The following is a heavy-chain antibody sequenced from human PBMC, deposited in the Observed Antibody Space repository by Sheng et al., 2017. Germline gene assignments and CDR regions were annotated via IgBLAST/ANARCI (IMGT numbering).Heavy chain of an antibody. CDR3: AKRLEYCSSSSCYNSYDFYGLDV. Sequence: DLEESGGGVVQPGRSLRLSCAASGFRFSDYAMHWVRQAPGEGPQWVSAVSGSSGSRDYADSVRGRFTISRDNSKNTLYLQMNRLRVEDTAVYYCAKRLEYCSSSSCYNSYDFYGLDVWGQGTTVTVS. CDR1: GFRFSDYA. V-gene: IGHV3-23*04. D-gene: IGHD2-15*01. J-gene: IGHJ6*02. CDR2: VSGSSGSR.